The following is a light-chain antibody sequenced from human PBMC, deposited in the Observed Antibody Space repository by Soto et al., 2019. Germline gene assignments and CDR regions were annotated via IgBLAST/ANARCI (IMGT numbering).Light chain of an antibody. CDR3: CSYAGFSTLV. CDR2: EVS. J-gene: IGLJ3*02. V-gene: IGLV2-23*02. Sequence: QSALTQPASVSGSPGQSITISCTGSSSDIGNYNSVSWCQQHPGKAPKLIIYEVSNRPSGVSNRFSGSKSGNTASLTISGLQAEDEADYFCCSYAGFSTLVFGGGTKLTVL. CDR1: SSDIGNYNS.